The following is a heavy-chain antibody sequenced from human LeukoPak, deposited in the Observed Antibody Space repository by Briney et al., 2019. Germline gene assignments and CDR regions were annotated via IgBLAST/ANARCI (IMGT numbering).Heavy chain of an antibody. Sequence: PGGSLRLSCAASGFTFSSYSMNWVRQAPGKGLEWVSYISSSSSTIYYADSVKGRFTISRDNAKNSLYLQMNSLRAEDTAVYYCARDVLLGVAGYNWFDPRGQGTLVTVSS. CDR3: ARDVLLGVAGYNWFDP. CDR2: ISSSSSTI. J-gene: IGHJ5*02. CDR1: GFTFSSYS. D-gene: IGHD3-3*01. V-gene: IGHV3-48*01.